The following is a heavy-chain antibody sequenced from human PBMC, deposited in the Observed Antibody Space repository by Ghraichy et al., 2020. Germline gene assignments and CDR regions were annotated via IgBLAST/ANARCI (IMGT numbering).Heavy chain of an antibody. J-gene: IGHJ4*02. V-gene: IGHV4-34*01. D-gene: IGHD3-3*01. Sequence: SETLSLTCAVYGGSFSGYYWSWIRQPQGKGLEWIGEINHSGSTNYNPSLKSRVTISVDTSKNQFSLKLSSVTAADTAVYYCAGRYVLRFRSNDYWGQGTLVTVSS. CDR3: AGRYVLRFRSNDY. CDR1: GGSFSGYY. CDR2: INHSGST.